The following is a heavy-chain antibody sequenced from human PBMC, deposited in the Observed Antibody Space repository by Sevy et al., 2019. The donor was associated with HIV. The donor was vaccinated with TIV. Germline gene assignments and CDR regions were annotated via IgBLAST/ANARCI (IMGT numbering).Heavy chain of an antibody. J-gene: IGHJ4*02. Sequence: GGSLRLSCAASGFTFSSYDMHWVRQATGKGLEWVSAIGTAGDTYYPGSVKGRFTISRENAKNSLYLQMNSLRAGDTAVYYCATGDSSGYYRHWGQGTLVTVSS. CDR1: GFTFSSYD. CDR2: IGTAGDT. D-gene: IGHD3-22*01. CDR3: ATGDSSGYYRH. V-gene: IGHV3-13*01.